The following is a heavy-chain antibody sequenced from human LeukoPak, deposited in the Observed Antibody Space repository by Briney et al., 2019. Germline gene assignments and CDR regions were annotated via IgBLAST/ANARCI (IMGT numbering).Heavy chain of an antibody. Sequence: PGGSLRLSCAASGFTFSSYSMNWVRQAPGKGLEWVSSISSSSSYIYYADSVKGRFTISRDNAKNSLYLQMNSLRAEDTAVYYCAREYQSDYYDSSGYYLNWFDPWGQGTLVTVSS. CDR3: AREYQSDYYDSSGYYLNWFDP. CDR2: ISSSSSYI. J-gene: IGHJ5*02. D-gene: IGHD3-22*01. CDR1: GFTFSSYS. V-gene: IGHV3-21*01.